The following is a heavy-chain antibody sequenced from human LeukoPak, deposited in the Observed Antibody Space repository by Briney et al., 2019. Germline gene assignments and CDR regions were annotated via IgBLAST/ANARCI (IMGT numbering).Heavy chain of an antibody. Sequence: GASVKVSCKASGYTFTSYYMHWVRQAPGQGLEWMGIINPSGGSTSYAQKFQGRVTMTRDMSTSTVYMELSSLRSEDTAVYYCARAEYYYDSSGYFNWFDPWGQGTLVTVSS. CDR1: GYTFTSYY. J-gene: IGHJ5*02. V-gene: IGHV1-46*01. CDR3: ARAEYYYDSSGYFNWFDP. CDR2: INPSGGST. D-gene: IGHD3-22*01.